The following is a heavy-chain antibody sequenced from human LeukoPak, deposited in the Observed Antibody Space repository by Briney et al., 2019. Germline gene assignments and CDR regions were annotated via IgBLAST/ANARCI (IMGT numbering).Heavy chain of an antibody. CDR1: GASISGYY. J-gene: IGHJ4*02. V-gene: IGHV4-4*07. D-gene: IGHD6-13*01. CDR3: AREAATAAHLHY. CDR2: IYNNGDT. Sequence: SETPSLTCTVSGASISGYYWSWSRQPGGKGLEWIGRIYNNGDTNYNPSLKSRVTMSVDTSKNQFSLKLSSVTAADTAVYFCAREAATAAHLHYWGQGTLATVSS.